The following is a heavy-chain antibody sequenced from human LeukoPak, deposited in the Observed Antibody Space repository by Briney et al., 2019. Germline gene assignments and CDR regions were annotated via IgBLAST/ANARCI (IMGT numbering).Heavy chain of an antibody. CDR1: VGSISTTSYY. D-gene: IGHD3-10*01. CDR3: SFNLGSGSYAFDT. CDR2: IYYGGST. V-gene: IGHV4-39*07. J-gene: IGHJ3*02. Sequence: SETLSLTCTVSVGSISTTSYYWGWIRQPPGKGLEWIGTIYYGGSTYYSPSLKSRVTISLDTSKHQFSLKLSSVTAADTAVYYCSFNLGSGSYAFDTWGQGTMVTVSS.